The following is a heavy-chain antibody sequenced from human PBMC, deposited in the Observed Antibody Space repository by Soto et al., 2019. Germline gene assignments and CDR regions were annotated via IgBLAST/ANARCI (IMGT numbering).Heavy chain of an antibody. Sequence: GGSLRLSCAASGFTFSSYAMSWVRQAPGKGLEWVSAISGSGGSTYYAYSVKGRFTISRDNSKNTLYLQMNSLRAEDTAVYYCAKDMEQTPTYNGFDPWGQGPLVTVSS. CDR3: AKDMEQTPTYNGFDP. CDR1: GFTFSSYA. V-gene: IGHV3-23*01. J-gene: IGHJ5*02. D-gene: IGHD1-26*01. CDR2: ISGSGGST.